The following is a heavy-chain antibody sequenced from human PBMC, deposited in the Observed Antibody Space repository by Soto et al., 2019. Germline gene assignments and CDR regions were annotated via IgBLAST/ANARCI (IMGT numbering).Heavy chain of an antibody. V-gene: IGHV3-30*18. Sequence: GGSLRLSCAASGFTFSSYGMHWVRQAPGKGLEWVAVISYDGSNKYYADSVKGRFTISRDNSKNTLYLQMNSLRAEDTAVYYCAKSHCSSTSCYTARENWFDPWGQGTLVTVSS. CDR1: GFTFSSYG. CDR2: ISYDGSNK. CDR3: AKSHCSSTSCYTARENWFDP. D-gene: IGHD2-2*02. J-gene: IGHJ5*02.